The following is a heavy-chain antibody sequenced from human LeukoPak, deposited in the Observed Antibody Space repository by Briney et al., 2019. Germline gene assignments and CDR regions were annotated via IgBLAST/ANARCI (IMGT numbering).Heavy chain of an antibody. Sequence: GGSLRLSCAASGFTFSDYYMSWIRQAPGKGLEWVSYISSSGSTIYYADSVKGRFTISRDNAKNSPYLQMNSLRAEDTAVYYCARPLRSWYYAYWGQGTLVTVSS. CDR1: GFTFSDYY. CDR3: ARPLRSWYYAY. D-gene: IGHD6-13*01. J-gene: IGHJ4*02. V-gene: IGHV3-11*01. CDR2: ISSSGSTI.